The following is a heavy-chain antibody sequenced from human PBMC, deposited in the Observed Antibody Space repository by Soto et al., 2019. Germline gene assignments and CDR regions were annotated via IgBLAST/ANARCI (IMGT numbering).Heavy chain of an antibody. CDR1: GFTFSTYA. Sequence: EVQLVESGGGLVQPGGSLRLSCAASGFTFSTYAMHWVRQSPVKGLEDVSAIRSDGTITYYVNSVKGRFTISRDNSKNTLYLQMDSLTTDDTAVYYCARKTPATGTIVYWGHGTLVTVSS. CDR2: IRSDGTIT. D-gene: IGHD6-13*01. J-gene: IGHJ4*01. V-gene: IGHV3-64*01. CDR3: ARKTPATGTIVY.